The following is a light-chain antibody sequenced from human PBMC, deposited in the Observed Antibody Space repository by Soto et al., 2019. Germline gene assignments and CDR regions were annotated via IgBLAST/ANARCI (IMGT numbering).Light chain of an antibody. CDR2: DVS. CDR1: SSDIGNNYY. J-gene: IGLJ1*01. V-gene: IGLV2-14*01. CDR3: SSYTSSTTLYV. Sequence: QSALTQPASVSGSPQQSITISCTGASSDIGNNYYVSWYQQHPGKAPKLIIYDVSKRPSGVSHRFSGSKSGNTASLTISGLQAEDEVDYYCSSYTSSTTLYVFGTGTQVTVL.